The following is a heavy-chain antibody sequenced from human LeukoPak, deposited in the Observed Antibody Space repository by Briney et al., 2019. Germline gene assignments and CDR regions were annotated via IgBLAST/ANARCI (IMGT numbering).Heavy chain of an antibody. J-gene: IGHJ6*04. CDR3: AELGITMIGGV. D-gene: IGHD3-10*02. CDR2: IRYDGSNN. CDR1: GFTFSRHG. V-gene: IGHV3-30*02. Sequence: GGSLRLSCAASGFTFSRHGMQWVRQAPGKGLEWVGFIRYDGSNNYHADSVKGRFTISRDNAKNSLYLQMNSLRAEDTAVYYCAELGITMIGGVWGKGTTVTISS.